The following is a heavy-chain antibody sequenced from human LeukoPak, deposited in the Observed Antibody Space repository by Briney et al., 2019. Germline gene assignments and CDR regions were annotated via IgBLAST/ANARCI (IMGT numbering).Heavy chain of an antibody. V-gene: IGHV1-18*01. J-gene: IGHJ4*02. Sequence: ASVKVSCTASGYTFTSYGISWVRQAPGRGLEWMGWISAYNGNTNYAQKLQGRVTMTTDTSTSTAYMELRSLRSDDTAVYYCARDSAVAGLDYWGQGTLVTVSA. CDR3: ARDSAVAGLDY. D-gene: IGHD6-19*01. CDR1: GYTFTSYG. CDR2: ISAYNGNT.